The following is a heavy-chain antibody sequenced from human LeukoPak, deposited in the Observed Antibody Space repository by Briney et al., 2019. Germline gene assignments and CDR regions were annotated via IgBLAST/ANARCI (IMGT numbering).Heavy chain of an antibody. Sequence: PSETLSLTCTVSGGSISSYYWSWIRQPAGKGLEWIGRIYTSGSTNYKPSLKSRVTMSVDTSKNQFSLKLSSVTAADTAVYYSAREIGSGSYYNVPYYFDYWGREPWSPSPQ. J-gene: IGHJ4*02. D-gene: IGHD3-10*01. CDR3: AREIGSGSYYNVPYYFDY. CDR2: IYTSGST. CDR1: GGSISSYY. V-gene: IGHV4-4*07.